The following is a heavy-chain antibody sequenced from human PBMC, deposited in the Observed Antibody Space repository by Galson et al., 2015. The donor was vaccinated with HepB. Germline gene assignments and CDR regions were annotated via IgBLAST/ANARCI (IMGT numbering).Heavy chain of an antibody. J-gene: IGHJ6*02. V-gene: IGHV3-48*01. CDR2: ISSSSSTI. Sequence: SLRLSCAASGSTFSSYSMNWVRQAPGKGLEWVSYISSSSSTIYYADSVKGRFTISRDNAKNSLYLQMNSLRAEDTAVYYCASSVLGSGSYYLTNYYYGMDVWGQGTTVTVSS. CDR1: GSTFSSYS. D-gene: IGHD3-10*01. CDR3: ASSVLGSGSYYLTNYYYGMDV.